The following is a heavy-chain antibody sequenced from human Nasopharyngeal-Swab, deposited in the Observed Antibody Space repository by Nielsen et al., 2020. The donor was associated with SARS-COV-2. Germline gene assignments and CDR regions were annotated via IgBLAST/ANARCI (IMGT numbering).Heavy chain of an antibody. CDR2: ISAYKGNT. Sequence: AAQAPGQGLEWMRWISAYKGNTNYAQKLQGRVTITTDTSTNTAYMKLRSVRSDDTAVYYFARGYCGSSSCYYFDYWGQGTLVTVSS. J-gene: IGHJ4*02. D-gene: IGHD2-2*01. V-gene: IGHV1-18*01. CDR3: ARGYCGSSSCYYFDY.